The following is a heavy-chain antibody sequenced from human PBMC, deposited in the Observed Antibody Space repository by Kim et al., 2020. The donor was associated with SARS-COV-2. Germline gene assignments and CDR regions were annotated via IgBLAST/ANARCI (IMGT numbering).Heavy chain of an antibody. Sequence: SIKSRGTISVATAKNQFSLKLSSVTAADTAVYYCARDSWLQCRGGDAFDIWGQGTMVTVSS. V-gene: IGHV4-59*01. J-gene: IGHJ3*02. D-gene: IGHD5-12*01. CDR3: ARDSWLQCRGGDAFDI.